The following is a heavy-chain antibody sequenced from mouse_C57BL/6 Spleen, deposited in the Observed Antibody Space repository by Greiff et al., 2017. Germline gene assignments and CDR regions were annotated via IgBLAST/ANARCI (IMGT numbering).Heavy chain of an antibody. D-gene: IGHD2-5*01. CDR3: TGSNSDYWFAY. Sequence: VKLQESGAELVRPGASVTLSCKASGYTFTDYEMHWVKQTPVHGLEWIGAIDPETGGTAYNQKFKGKAILTADKSSSTAYMELRSLTSEDSAVYYCTGSNSDYWFAYWGQGTLVTVSA. V-gene: IGHV1-15*01. J-gene: IGHJ3*01. CDR2: IDPETGGT. CDR1: GYTFTDYE.